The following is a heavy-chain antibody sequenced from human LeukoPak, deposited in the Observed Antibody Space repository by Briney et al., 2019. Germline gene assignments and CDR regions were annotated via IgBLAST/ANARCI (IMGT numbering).Heavy chain of an antibody. D-gene: IGHD5-18*01. CDR3: ATRGGYSYGYNY. CDR1: GGSISDYH. J-gene: IGHJ4*02. Sequence: SETLSLTCTVSGGSISDYHWSWIRQPAGKGLEWIGRIYTSGSTDYNPSLKSRVTMSVDTSKNQFSLKLSSVTAADTAVYYCATRGGYSYGYNYWGQGTLVTASS. V-gene: IGHV4-4*07. CDR2: IYTSGST.